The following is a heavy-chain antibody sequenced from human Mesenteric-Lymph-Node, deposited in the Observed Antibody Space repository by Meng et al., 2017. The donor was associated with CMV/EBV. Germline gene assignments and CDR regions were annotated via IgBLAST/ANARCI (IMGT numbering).Heavy chain of an antibody. CDR3: ARDAGGGLRFLEWLFDNYYYGMDV. CDR1: GYTFTSYY. D-gene: IGHD3-3*01. J-gene: IGHJ6*02. V-gene: IGHV1-46*01. CDR2: INPSGGST. Sequence: ASVKVSCKASGYTFTSYYMHWVRQAPGQGLEWMGIINPSGGSTNYAQKFQGRVTMTRDTSTSTVYMEQSSLRSEDTAVYYCARDAGGGLRFLEWLFDNYYYGMDVWGQGTTVTVSS.